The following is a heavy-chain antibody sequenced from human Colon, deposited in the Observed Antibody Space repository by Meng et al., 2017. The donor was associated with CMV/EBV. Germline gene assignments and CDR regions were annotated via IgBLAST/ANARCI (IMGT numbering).Heavy chain of an antibody. V-gene: IGHV3-23*03. CDR1: GFTFTTYS. J-gene: IGHJ6*02. Sequence: GGSLRLSCAASGFTFTTYSMVWVRQAPGKGLEWVSIVHSGDSRTQYADSVKGRFTISRDDSKSTVHLQMSSLRAEDTATYYCAKWRGYGNGMDVWGQGTTVTVSS. CDR3: AKWRGYGNGMDV. D-gene: IGHD2-15*01. CDR2: VHSGDSRT.